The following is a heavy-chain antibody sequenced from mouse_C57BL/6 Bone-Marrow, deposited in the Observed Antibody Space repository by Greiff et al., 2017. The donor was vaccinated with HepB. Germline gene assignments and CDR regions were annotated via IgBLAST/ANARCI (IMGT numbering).Heavy chain of an antibody. Sequence: QVTLKESGPGILQSSQTLSLTCSFSGYSLSTSGMGVSWIRQTSGKGREWLANIYRDDDKSYNPSLKSRLTISKDTSRNQVVLKITSVDTADTATYYCARRAYYFDYWGQGTTLTVSS. V-gene: IGHV8-12*01. CDR3: ARRAYYFDY. CDR2: IYRDDDK. CDR1: GYSLSTSGMG. J-gene: IGHJ2*01.